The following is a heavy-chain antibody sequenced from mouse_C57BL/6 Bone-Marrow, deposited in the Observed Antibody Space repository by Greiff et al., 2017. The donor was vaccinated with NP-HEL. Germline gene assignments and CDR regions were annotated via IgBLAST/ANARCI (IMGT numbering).Heavy chain of an antibody. J-gene: IGHJ2*01. CDR2: IHPNSGST. Sequence: QVQLQQPGAELVKPGASVKLSCKASGYTFTSYWMHWVKQRPGQGLEWIGMIHPNSGSTNYNEKFKSKATLTVDKSSSTAYMQLSSLTSEDSAVYYCAREDYYGSSLDYWGQGTTLTGSS. CDR3: AREDYYGSSLDY. D-gene: IGHD1-1*01. V-gene: IGHV1-64*01. CDR1: GYTFTSYW.